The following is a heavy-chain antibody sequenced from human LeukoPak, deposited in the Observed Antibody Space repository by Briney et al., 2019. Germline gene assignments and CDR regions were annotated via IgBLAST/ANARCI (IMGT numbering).Heavy chain of an antibody. V-gene: IGHV1-18*01. CDR3: ARSEKTIAAAGPANTAFDI. CDR1: GYTFTNCG. J-gene: IGHJ3*02. CDR2: ISPYNGNT. Sequence: ASVKVSCKASGYTFTNCGISWVRQAPGQGLEWMGWISPYNGNTNYARKLQGRVTMTTDTSTSTVYMELGSLRSEDTAVYYCARSEKTIAAAGPANTAFDIWGQGTMVTVSS. D-gene: IGHD6-13*01.